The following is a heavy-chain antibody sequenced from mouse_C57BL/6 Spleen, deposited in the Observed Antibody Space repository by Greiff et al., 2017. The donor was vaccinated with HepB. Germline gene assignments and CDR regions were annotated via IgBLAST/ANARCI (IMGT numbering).Heavy chain of an antibody. J-gene: IGHJ1*03. D-gene: IGHD1-1*01. Sequence: EVKLQESGPVLVKPGPSVKISCKASGFTFTDYYMHWVKQSHGKSLEWIGLVYPYNGGTSYNQKFKGKATLTVDTSSSTAYMELNSLTSEDSAVYYCARGGDYYGSSYDWYFDVWGTGTTVTVSS. CDR2: VYPYNGGT. CDR1: GFTFTDYY. CDR3: ARGGDYYGSSYDWYFDV. V-gene: IGHV1-36*01.